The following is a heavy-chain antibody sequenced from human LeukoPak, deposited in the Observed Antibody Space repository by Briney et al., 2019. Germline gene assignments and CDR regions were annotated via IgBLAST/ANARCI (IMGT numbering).Heavy chain of an antibody. J-gene: IGHJ4*02. V-gene: IGHV3-21*01. CDR2: ISGSSSYI. CDR1: GFTFSTYN. CDR3: AALDNGRDY. Sequence: KPGGSLRLSCAASGFTFSTYNMNWVRQAPGKGLEWASSISGSSSYIYYADSVKGRFSISRDNAKNSLYLQMNSLRAEDTAVYYCAALDNGRDYWGQGTLVTVSS. D-gene: IGHD1-14*01.